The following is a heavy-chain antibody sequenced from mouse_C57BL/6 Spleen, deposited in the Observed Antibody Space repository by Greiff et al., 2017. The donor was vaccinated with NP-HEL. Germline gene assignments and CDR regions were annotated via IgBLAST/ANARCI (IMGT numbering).Heavy chain of an antibody. CDR2: INPNNGGT. Sequence: VQLQQSGPELVKPGASVKIPCKASGYTFTEYNMDWVKQSHGKSLEWIGDINPNNGGTIYNQKFKGKATLTVDKSSSTAYMELRSLTSEDTAVYYCARRGYDDYYAMDYWGQGTSGTVSS. CDR3: ARRGYDDYYAMDY. J-gene: IGHJ4*01. D-gene: IGHD2-2*01. CDR1: GYTFTEYN. V-gene: IGHV1-18*01.